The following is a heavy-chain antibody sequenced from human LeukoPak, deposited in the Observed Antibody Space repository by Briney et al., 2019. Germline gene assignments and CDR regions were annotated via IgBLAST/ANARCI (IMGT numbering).Heavy chain of an antibody. D-gene: IGHD5-18*01. CDR3: TTQAPGYFCFDY. CDR2: IKSETDGGTT. CDR1: GFTFSNAW. J-gene: IGHJ4*02. Sequence: PGGSLRLSCAASGFTFSNAWMSWVRQAPGKGLEWVGRIKSETDGGTTDYAAPVKGRFTISRDDSKNTLYLQMNSLKTEDTAVYYCTTQAPGYFCFDYWGQGTLVTVSS. V-gene: IGHV3-15*01.